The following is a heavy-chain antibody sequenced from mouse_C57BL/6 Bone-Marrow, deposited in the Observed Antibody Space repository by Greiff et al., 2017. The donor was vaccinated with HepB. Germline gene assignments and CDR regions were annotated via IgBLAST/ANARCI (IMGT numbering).Heavy chain of an antibody. D-gene: IGHD1-1*01. CDR2: ISSGGDYI. Sequence: DVMLVESGEGLVKPGGSLKLSCAASGFTFSSYAMSWVRQTPEKRLEWVAYISSGGDYIYYADTVKGRFTISRDNARNTLYLQMSSLKSEDTAMYYCTREGVITAVVAPFDYWGKGTTLTVAS. CDR1: GFTFSSYA. CDR3: TREGVITAVVAPFDY. V-gene: IGHV5-9-1*02. J-gene: IGHJ2*01.